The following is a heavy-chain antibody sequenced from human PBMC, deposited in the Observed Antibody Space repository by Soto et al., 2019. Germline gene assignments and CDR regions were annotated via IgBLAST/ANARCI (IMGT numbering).Heavy chain of an antibody. CDR1: GFTFSSYS. J-gene: IGHJ6*03. CDR3: ARVPPYYYYYYMDV. CDR2: ISSSSSTI. Sequence: GGSLRLSCAASGFTFSSYSMNWVRQAPGKGLEWVSYISSSSSTIYYADSVKGRFTISRDNAKNSLYLQMNSLRAEDTAVYYCARVPPYYYYYYMDVWGKGTTVTVSS. V-gene: IGHV3-48*01.